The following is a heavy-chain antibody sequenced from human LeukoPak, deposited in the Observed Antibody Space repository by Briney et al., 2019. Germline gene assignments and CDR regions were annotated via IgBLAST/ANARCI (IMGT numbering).Heavy chain of an antibody. J-gene: IGHJ4*02. Sequence: ASVKVSCKASGYTFTGYYMHWVRQAPGQGLEWMGWINPNSGGTNYAQKFQGRVTMTRDTSISTAYMELSRLRSDDTAVYYCAGADYDFWSGLYTHWGQGTLVTVSS. D-gene: IGHD3-3*01. CDR2: INPNSGGT. V-gene: IGHV1-2*02. CDR3: AGADYDFWSGLYTH. CDR1: GYTFTGYY.